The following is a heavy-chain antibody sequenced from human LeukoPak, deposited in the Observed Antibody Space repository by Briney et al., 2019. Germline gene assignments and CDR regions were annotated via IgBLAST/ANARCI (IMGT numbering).Heavy chain of an antibody. CDR1: GFTVTSNS. J-gene: IGHJ4*02. D-gene: IGHD1-26*01. Sequence: PGGSLRLSCAASGFTVTSNSMSWVRQPPGKGLEWVSVIYSSGSTHFPDSVKGRFSISRDNSKNTLYLLMSSLTLEDTAVYYCARESYGGAWGQGTLVTVSS. CDR3: ARESYGGA. CDR2: IYSSGST. V-gene: IGHV3-53*01.